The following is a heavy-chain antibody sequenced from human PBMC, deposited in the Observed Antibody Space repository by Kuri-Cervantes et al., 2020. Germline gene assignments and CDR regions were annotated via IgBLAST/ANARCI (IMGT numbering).Heavy chain of an antibody. CDR2: ISWDGGST. V-gene: IGHV3-43D*04. D-gene: IGHD5-12*01. CDR1: GFTFDDYA. CDR3: ARDRGYSGYGTDY. J-gene: IGHJ4*02. Sequence: GGSLRLSCAASGFTFDDYAMHWVRQAPGKGLEWVSLISWDGGSTYYADSVKGRFTISRDNSKNSLYLQMNSLRVEDTAVYYCARDRGYSGYGTDYWGQGTLVTVSS.